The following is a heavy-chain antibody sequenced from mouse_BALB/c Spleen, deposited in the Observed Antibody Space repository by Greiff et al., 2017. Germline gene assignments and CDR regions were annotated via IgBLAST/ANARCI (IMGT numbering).Heavy chain of an antibody. CDR3: ARSPMITTDFDY. D-gene: IGHD2-4*01. Sequence: VQVVESGAELARPGASVKMSCKASGYTFTSYTMHWVKQRPGQGLEWIGYINPSSGYTNYNQKFKDKATLTADKSSSTAYMQLSSLTSEDSAVYYCARSPMITTDFDYWGQGTTLTVSS. V-gene: IGHV1-4*01. CDR2: INPSSGYT. CDR1: GYTFTSYT. J-gene: IGHJ2*01.